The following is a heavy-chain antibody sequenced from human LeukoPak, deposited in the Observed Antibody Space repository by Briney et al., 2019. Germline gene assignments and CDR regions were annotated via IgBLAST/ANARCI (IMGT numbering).Heavy chain of an antibody. CDR3: ARGRFPTGLDY. D-gene: IGHD2-8*02. CDR1: GGSISSGGYY. J-gene: IGHJ4*02. Sequence: SETLSLTCTVSGGSISSGGYYWSWIRQPPGKGLEWIGYTYHSGSTYYNPSLKSRVTISVDRSKNQFSLKLSSVTAADTAVYYCARGRFPTGLDYWGQGTLVTVSS. V-gene: IGHV4-30-2*01. CDR2: TYHSGST.